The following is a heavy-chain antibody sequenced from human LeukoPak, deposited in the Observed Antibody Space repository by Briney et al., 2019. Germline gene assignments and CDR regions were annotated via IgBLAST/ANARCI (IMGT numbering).Heavy chain of an antibody. Sequence: GGSLRLSCAASGFTFSSYWMSWVRQAPGKGLEWVANIKQDGSEKYYVDSVKGRFTISRDNAKNSLYLQMNSLRAKDTAVYYCAKDSSSSWYGDAFDIWGQGTMVTVCS. CDR1: GFTFSSYW. J-gene: IGHJ3*02. CDR3: AKDSSSSWYGDAFDI. CDR2: IKQDGSEK. D-gene: IGHD6-13*01. V-gene: IGHV3-7*01.